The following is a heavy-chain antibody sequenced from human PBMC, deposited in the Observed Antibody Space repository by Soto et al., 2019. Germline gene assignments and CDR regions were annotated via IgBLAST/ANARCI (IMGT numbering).Heavy chain of an antibody. CDR2: IKQDGNDL. CDR1: GFTFSSYW. V-gene: IGHV3-7*01. Sequence: EVQLVESGGGLVQPGGSLRLSCAASGFTFSSYWMSWVRQAPEKGLEWVANIKQDGNDLYFVDSVKGRFTISRDNAKNLLDLHMSSLRAEDTGVYYCASTIFGVVTHSSYMDVWGKGTTVTVSS. J-gene: IGHJ6*03. D-gene: IGHD3-3*01. CDR3: ASTIFGVVTHSSYMDV.